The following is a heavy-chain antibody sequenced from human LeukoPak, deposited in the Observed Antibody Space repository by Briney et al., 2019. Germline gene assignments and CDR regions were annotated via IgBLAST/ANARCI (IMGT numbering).Heavy chain of an antibody. Sequence: GASVKVSCKASGYTFSIYGFSWVQQAPGQGLEWMGWISAYNGNTNYAQKFQGRVTMTTDTSTSTAHMELRSLTSDDTAVYYCARQGYSGHSQGAADYWGQGTPVTVSS. CDR2: ISAYNGNT. CDR3: ARQGYSGHSQGAADY. V-gene: IGHV1-18*01. J-gene: IGHJ4*02. D-gene: IGHD4-23*01. CDR1: GYTFSIYG.